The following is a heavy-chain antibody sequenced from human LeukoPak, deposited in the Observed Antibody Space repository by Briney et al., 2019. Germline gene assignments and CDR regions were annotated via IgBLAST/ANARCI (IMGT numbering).Heavy chain of an antibody. CDR2: IYYSGST. J-gene: IGHJ4*01. CDR1: GGSISDCY. CDR3: ARRVNRGRASAPTETDY. V-gene: IGHV4-59*12. D-gene: IGHD1-14*01. Sequence: NTSESLSLTCTVSGGSISDCYWSWIRQPPGKGLEWLGYIYYSGSTNYNPSLKSRVTITVDTSKNQFSLKLSSVTAADTAVYYCARRVNRGRASAPTETDY.